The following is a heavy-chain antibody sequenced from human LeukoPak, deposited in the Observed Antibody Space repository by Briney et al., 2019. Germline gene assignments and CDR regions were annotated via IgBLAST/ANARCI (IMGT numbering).Heavy chain of an antibody. D-gene: IGHD6-19*01. CDR1: GGTFSSYA. Sequence: SVKVSCKASGGTFSSYAISWVRQAPGQGLEWMGGIIPIFGTANYAQKFQGRVTITADESTSTAYMELSSLRSENTAVYYCAREAVAGTRTPDYWGQGTLVTVSS. CDR2: IIPIFGTA. CDR3: AREAVAGTRTPDY. J-gene: IGHJ4*02. V-gene: IGHV1-69*13.